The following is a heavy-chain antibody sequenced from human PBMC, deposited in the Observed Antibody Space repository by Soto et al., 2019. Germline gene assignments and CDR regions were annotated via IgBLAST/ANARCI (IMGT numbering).Heavy chain of an antibody. CDR3: AGENLVMFGSYDAFNV. CDR2: IATGGDRI. J-gene: IGHJ3*01. V-gene: IGHV3-48*03. D-gene: IGHD2-21*01. Sequence: EEQLVESGGDLVQPGGSLRLSCTSSGFALDTYDMNWVRLAPGKDLEWISHIATGGDRIYYADSVKGRFTISRDNARNSLYPPMNSLGDDDTALYYCAGENLVMFGSYDAFNVWGQGTLVTVSS. CDR1: GFALDTYD.